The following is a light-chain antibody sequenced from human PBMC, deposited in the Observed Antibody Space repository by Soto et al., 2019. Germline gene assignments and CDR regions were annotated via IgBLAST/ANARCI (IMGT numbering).Light chain of an antibody. J-gene: IGLJ1*01. CDR3: SSYTSTTTRV. CDR1: SSDVGGYNY. Sequence: QSALTQPASVSGSPGQSITISCTGTSSDVGGYNYVSWYQQHPGKGPKLMIYEVSNRPSGVSNHFSGSKSGNTATLTISGLQAEDEADYYCSSYTSTTTRVFGTGTKVTVL. CDR2: EVS. V-gene: IGLV2-14*03.